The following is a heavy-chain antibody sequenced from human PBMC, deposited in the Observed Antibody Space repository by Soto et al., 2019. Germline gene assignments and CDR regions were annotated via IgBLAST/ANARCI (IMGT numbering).Heavy chain of an antibody. D-gene: IGHD6-13*01. CDR3: ARDAGIAEARWFDS. CDR1: GDSVSSNSAA. J-gene: IGHJ5*01. CDR2: TYYRSKWYN. Sequence: PSETLSLTCAISGDSVSSNSAAWNWIRQSPSRGLEWLGRTYYRSKWYNDYAVSVKSRIIINPDTSKNQFSLQLNSVTPEDTAVYYCARDAGIAEARWFDSWGQGTLVTVSS. V-gene: IGHV6-1*01.